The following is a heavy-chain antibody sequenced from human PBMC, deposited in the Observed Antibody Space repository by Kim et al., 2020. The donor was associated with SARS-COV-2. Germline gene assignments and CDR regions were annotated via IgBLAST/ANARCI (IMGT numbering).Heavy chain of an antibody. CDR2: VYSVGST. CDR3: TRDLTGGGHFVDD. J-gene: IGHJ4*02. Sequence: GGSLRLSCAASGFTVSRSYMSWVRQAPGKGLEWVSVVYSVGSTYYADSVKGRFTISRDNSKNTLFLQMNSLTAEDTAVYFCTRDLTGGGHFVDDWGQGT. CDR1: GFTVSRSY. D-gene: IGHD2-21*02. V-gene: IGHV3-66*01.